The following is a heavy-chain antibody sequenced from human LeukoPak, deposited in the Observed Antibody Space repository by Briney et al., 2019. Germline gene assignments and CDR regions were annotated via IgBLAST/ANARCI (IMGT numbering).Heavy chain of an antibody. CDR3: AKDRPITMVRGVISY. V-gene: IGHV3-30*18. CDR1: GFTFSSYG. Sequence: GGSLRLSCAASGFTFSSYGMHWVRQAPGKGLEWVAVIPYDGSNKYYADSVKGRFTISRDNSKNTLYLQMNSLRAEDTAVYYCAKDRPITMVRGVISYWGQGTLVTVSS. CDR2: IPYDGSNK. D-gene: IGHD3-10*01. J-gene: IGHJ4*02.